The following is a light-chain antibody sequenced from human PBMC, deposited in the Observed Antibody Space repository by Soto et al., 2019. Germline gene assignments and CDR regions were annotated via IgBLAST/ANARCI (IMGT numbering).Light chain of an antibody. J-gene: IGKJ1*01. CDR2: GAS. CDR1: QSVSNNY. CDR3: QQRSNWRWT. V-gene: IGKV3D-20*02. Sequence: EIVLTQSPGTLSLSPGERATLSFRASQSVSNNYLAWYQQKPGQAPRLLIYGASNRATGIPDRFSGSGSGTDFTLTISRLEPEDFAVYYCQQRSNWRWTFGQGTKVDNK.